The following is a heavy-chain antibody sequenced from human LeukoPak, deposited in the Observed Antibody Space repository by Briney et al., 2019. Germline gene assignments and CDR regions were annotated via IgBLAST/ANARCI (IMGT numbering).Heavy chain of an antibody. V-gene: IGHV3-48*03. J-gene: IGHJ1*01. CDR3: VGEMGARLFQY. Sequence: PGGSLRLSCAASGFTFSTYEMNWVRQAPGRGLEWVSYVSTSGSTIFYADSVKGRFTISRDNAKNSLYLQMNSLRAEDTAVYYCVGEMGARLFQYWGQGTLVTVSS. CDR1: GFTFSTYE. CDR2: VSTSGSTI. D-gene: IGHD1-26*01.